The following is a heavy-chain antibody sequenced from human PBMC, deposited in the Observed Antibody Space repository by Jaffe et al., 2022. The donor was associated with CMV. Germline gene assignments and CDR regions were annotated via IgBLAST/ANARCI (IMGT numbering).Heavy chain of an antibody. V-gene: IGHV4-39*01. Sequence: QLQLQESGPGLVKPSETLSLTCTVSGGSISSSSYYWGWIRQPPGKGLEWIGSIYYSGSTYYNPSLKSRVTISVDTSKNQFSLKLSSVTAADTAVYYCARLDSEDYYDSSGYLSSGAGWGQGTLVTVSS. D-gene: IGHD3-22*01. CDR2: IYYSGST. CDR1: GGSISSSSYY. CDR3: ARLDSEDYYDSSGYLSSGAG. J-gene: IGHJ4*02.